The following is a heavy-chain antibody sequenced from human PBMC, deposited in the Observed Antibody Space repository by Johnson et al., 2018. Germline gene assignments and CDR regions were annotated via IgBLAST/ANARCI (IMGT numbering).Heavy chain of an antibody. CDR2: ISDSGRT. D-gene: IGHD4-17*01. CDR3: ARDAYGNPLDI. V-gene: IGHV4-30-4*01. Sequence: QVQLQESGPGLVKPSQTLSLTCTVSSDSIGSGDFYWSWIRQPPGRGLEWIGYISDSGRTYYNPSLKSRCTISADTSKTQFSLKLTSVTAADTAVYFCARDAYGNPLDIWGHGTMVTVSS. J-gene: IGHJ3*02. CDR1: SDSIGSGDFY.